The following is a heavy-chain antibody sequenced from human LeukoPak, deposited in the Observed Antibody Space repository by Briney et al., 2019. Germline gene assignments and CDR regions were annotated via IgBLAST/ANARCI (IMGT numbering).Heavy chain of an antibody. J-gene: IGHJ4*02. CDR2: IKQDGSEK. CDR1: GFTFSSYW. V-gene: IGHV3-7*01. D-gene: IGHD4-17*01. Sequence: PGGSLRLSCAASGFTFSSYWMSWVRQAPGKGLEWVANIKQDGSEKYYVDSVKGRFTISRDNAKNSLYLQMNSLRAEDTAVYYCVRERGTTVTTFDYWGQGTLVTVSS. CDR3: VRERGTTVTTFDY.